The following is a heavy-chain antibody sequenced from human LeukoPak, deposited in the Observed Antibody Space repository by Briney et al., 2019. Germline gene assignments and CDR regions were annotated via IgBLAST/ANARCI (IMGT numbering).Heavy chain of an antibody. CDR3: ARGGSSSFQYYYGIDV. Sequence: SETLSLTCTVSGGSISSYYWSWIRQPPGKGLERLGYIYYRGSTNYNPSLKSRVTISVDTSKNQFSLELRSVTAADTAVYYCARGGSSSFQYYYGIDVWGQGTTVTVSS. CDR2: IYYRGST. V-gene: IGHV4-59*01. J-gene: IGHJ6*02. D-gene: IGHD6-6*01. CDR1: GGSISSYY.